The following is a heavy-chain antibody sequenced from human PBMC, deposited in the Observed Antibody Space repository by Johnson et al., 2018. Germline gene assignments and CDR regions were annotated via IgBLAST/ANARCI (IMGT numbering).Heavy chain of an antibody. CDR3: ARSALDDAFDS. J-gene: IGHJ3*02. CDR2: ISSNGGST. V-gene: IGHV3-64*02. Sequence: VQLVQSGEGLVQPGGSLRLSCAASGFTFSSYAMHWVRQAPGKGLEYVSAISSNGGSTYYADSVKGRFTISRDNSKNTLYLQMGSLRAEDMAVYYCARSALDDAFDSWGQGTMVTVSS. D-gene: IGHD3-3*01. CDR1: GFTFSSYA.